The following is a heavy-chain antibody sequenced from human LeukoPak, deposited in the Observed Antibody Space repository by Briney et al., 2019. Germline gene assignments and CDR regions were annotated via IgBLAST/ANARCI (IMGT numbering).Heavy chain of an antibody. CDR3: ARHYLYGDSSWDS. J-gene: IGHJ4*02. CDR1: GGSISSSSYY. D-gene: IGHD4-17*01. CDR2: IYYSGST. V-gene: IGHV4-39*01. Sequence: SETLSLTCTVSGGSISSSSYYWGWIRQPPGKGLEWIGSIYYSGSTYYNPSLKSRVTISVDTSKNQFSLKLSSVTAADTAVYFCARHYLYGDSSWDSWGPGKLVIVSS.